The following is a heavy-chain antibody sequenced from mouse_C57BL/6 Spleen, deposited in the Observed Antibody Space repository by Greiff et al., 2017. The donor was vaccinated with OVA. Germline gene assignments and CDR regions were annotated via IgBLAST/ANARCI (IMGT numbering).Heavy chain of an antibody. Sequence: VQLQQPGAELVKPGASVKLSCKASGYTFTSYWMQWVKQRPGQGLEWIGEIDPSDSYTNYNQKFKGKATLTVDTSSSTAYMQRSSLTSEDSAVYYCAIYDGYYVAYWGQGTLGTVSA. D-gene: IGHD2-3*01. V-gene: IGHV1-50*01. J-gene: IGHJ3*01. CDR3: AIYDGYYVAY. CDR1: GYTFTSYW. CDR2: IDPSDSYT.